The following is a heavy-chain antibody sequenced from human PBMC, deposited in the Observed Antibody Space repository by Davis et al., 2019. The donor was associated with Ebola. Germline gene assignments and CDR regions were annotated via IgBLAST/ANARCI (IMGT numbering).Heavy chain of an antibody. Sequence: GESLKISCAASGFTVSSNHMSWVRQAPGKGLEWVSVIYDRSTAYADSVRGRFTISRDKSNNTLYLDMNSLRVEDTAVYYCATTQWLREFDNWGQGTLVTVSS. D-gene: IGHD6-19*01. V-gene: IGHV3-53*05. CDR1: GFTVSSNH. CDR2: IYDRST. CDR3: ATTQWLREFDN. J-gene: IGHJ4*02.